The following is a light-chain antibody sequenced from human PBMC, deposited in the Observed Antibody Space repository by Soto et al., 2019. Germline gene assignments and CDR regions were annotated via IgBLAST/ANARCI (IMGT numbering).Light chain of an antibody. CDR2: AAS. CDR3: LQLNTYPWT. Sequence: IQMTQSPSSLSASVGDRLCFTCRASQVITNDLGWYQQKPGKAPKRLIYAASTLQSGVPSRFSGSGSGTEFTLTISSLQPEDVATYYCLQLNTYPWTFGQGTKVEIK. CDR1: QVITND. J-gene: IGKJ1*01. V-gene: IGKV1-17*01.